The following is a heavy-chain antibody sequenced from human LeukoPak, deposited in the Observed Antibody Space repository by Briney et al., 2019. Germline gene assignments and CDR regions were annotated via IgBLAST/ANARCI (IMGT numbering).Heavy chain of an antibody. J-gene: IGHJ4*02. D-gene: IGHD3-9*01. CDR2: ISGSSSYI. CDR3: ARISFVLRYFDGIDY. CDR1: GFTLSSYI. Sequence: GGSLRLSCAASGFTLSSYIMNWVRQAPGKGLEWVSSISGSSSYIYYADSVKGRFTISRDNAKKSLFLQMNSLRAEDTAVYYCARISFVLRYFDGIDYWGQGTLVTVSS. V-gene: IGHV3-21*01.